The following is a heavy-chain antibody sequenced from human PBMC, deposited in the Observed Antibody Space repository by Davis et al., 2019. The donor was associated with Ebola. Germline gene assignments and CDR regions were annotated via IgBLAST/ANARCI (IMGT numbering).Heavy chain of an antibody. CDR3: AKDMYYDFWTDYTGDYDYGMDV. V-gene: IGHV3-23*01. D-gene: IGHD3/OR15-3a*01. CDR2: ISGSGGST. CDR1: VITFSSYA. Sequence: GESLKISCTDSVITFSSYAMTWVRQAPGKGLEWVSAISGSGGSTYYADSVKGRLTISRDNSRNTLYLQMNSLRAEDTALYYCAKDMYYDFWTDYTGDYDYGMDVWGKGTTVTVSS. J-gene: IGHJ6*04.